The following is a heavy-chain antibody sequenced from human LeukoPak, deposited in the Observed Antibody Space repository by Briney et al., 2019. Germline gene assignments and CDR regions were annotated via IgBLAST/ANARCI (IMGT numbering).Heavy chain of an antibody. CDR2: IWYDGSNK. CDR1: GFTFSSYG. D-gene: IGHD4/OR15-4a*01. CDR3: ARGASTFDY. Sequence: PGRSLRLSCAASGFTFSSYGVHWVRQAPGKGLEWVAVIWYDGSNKYYADSVKGRFTISRDNSKNTLYLQMNSLRAEDTAVYYCARGASTFDYWGQGTLVTVSS. V-gene: IGHV3-33*01. J-gene: IGHJ4*02.